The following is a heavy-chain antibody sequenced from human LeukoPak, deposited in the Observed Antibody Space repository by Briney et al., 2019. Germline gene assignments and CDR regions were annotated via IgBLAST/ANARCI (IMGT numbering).Heavy chain of an antibody. V-gene: IGHV3-21*01. CDR2: ISSSSSYI. D-gene: IGHD3-22*01. Sequence: GGSLRLSCAASGFTFSSYSMNWVRQAPGKGLEWVSSISSSSSYIYYADSVKGRFTISRDNAKNSQYLQMNSLGAEDTAVYYCARGGYYDSSGYYWGQGTLVTVSS. CDR3: ARGGYYDSSGYY. CDR1: GFTFSSYS. J-gene: IGHJ4*02.